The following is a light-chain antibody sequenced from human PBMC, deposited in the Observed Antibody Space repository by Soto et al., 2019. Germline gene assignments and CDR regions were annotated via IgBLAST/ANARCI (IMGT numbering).Light chain of an antibody. J-gene: IGKJ2*01. CDR1: QSVSSSY. CDR2: GAS. CDR3: QQYGSSPLYT. Sequence: EIVLTQSPGTLSLSPGERATLSCRASQSVSSSYFAWYQQKPGQAPRLLIYGASSRATGIPDRFSGSGSGTDFTLTISRLEPEDVAVYYCQQYGSSPLYTCGQGTKLESK. V-gene: IGKV3-20*01.